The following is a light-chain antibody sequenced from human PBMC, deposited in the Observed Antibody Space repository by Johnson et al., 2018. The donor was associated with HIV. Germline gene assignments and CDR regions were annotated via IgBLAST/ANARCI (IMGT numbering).Light chain of an antibody. CDR3: GTWDSSLGASYV. CDR2: ENN. J-gene: IGLJ1*01. V-gene: IGLV1-51*02. Sequence: QSVLTQPPSVSAAPGQKVTISCSGSSSNIGDNYVSWYQQLPGTAPKVLIYENNERPSWIPDRFSGSRSGTSATLGITGLQTGDEADYYCGTWDSSLGASYVFGTGTKVTVL. CDR1: SSNIGDNY.